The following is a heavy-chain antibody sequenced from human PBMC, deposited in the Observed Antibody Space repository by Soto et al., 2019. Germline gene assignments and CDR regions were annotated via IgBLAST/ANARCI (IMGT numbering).Heavy chain of an antibody. V-gene: IGHV1-46*03. CDR3: ARGLASGDY. CDR2: VNPNGGST. J-gene: IGHJ4*02. D-gene: IGHD6-6*01. CDR1: GYTFTNFY. Sequence: QVQLVQSGPEVKEPGASVKISCKASGYTFTNFYIYWVRQAPGQGLEWMGIVNPNGGSTNYAQNLKGRITISRDTSTSTVYMDLSSLRSEDTAVYYCARGLASGDYWGQGTLVTVSS.